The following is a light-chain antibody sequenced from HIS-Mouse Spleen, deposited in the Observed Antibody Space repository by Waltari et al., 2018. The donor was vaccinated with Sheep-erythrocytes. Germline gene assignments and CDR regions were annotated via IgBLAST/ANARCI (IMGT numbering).Light chain of an antibody. CDR3: CSYAGSYNHV. V-gene: IGLV2-11*01. Sequence: QSALTQPRSVSGSPGQSVTISCTGTSSDVGGYNYVSLYQQHPGKAPKLIIYDVSKRPSGVPDRFSRSKSGNAASLTISGLQAEDEADYYCCSYAGSYNHVFATGTKVTVL. J-gene: IGLJ1*01. CDR2: DVS. CDR1: SSDVGGYNY.